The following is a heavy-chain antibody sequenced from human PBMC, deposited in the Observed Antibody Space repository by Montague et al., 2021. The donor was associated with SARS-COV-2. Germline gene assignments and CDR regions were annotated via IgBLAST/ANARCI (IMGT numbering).Heavy chain of an antibody. CDR3: ARGRTRVGQLSYFDY. CDR2: VYNDENT. J-gene: IGHJ4*02. V-gene: IGHV4-59*13. CDR1: GGSINNYF. D-gene: IGHD2-2*01. Sequence: SETLSLTCTVSGGSINNYFWAWIRQTSEKGLEWTASVYNDENTNSHPSLKSRLTMSIVTSKRQFSLNLNSVTAADTAVYYCARGRTRVGQLSYFDYWGQGILVTVSS.